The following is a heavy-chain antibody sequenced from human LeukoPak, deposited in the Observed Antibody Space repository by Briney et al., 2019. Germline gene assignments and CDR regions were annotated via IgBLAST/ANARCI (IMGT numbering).Heavy chain of an antibody. CDR1: GFSLRTYA. J-gene: IGHJ3*02. V-gene: IGHV3-23*01. D-gene: IGHD2-15*01. CDR3: AKHKGGGLGNDAFDM. Sequence: GGSLRLSCVVSGFSLRTYAMSWVRQAPGKGLEWVTTIRGGGFSRYYADSVKGRVSISRDDSKNTVSLEVDNLGVEDTAIYYCAKHKGGGLGNDAFDMWGPGTMLIVSS. CDR2: IRGGGFSR.